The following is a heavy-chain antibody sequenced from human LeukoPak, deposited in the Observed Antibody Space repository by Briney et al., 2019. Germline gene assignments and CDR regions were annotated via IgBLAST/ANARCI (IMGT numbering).Heavy chain of an antibody. D-gene: IGHD2-15*01. CDR1: GPSISIYY. V-gene: IGHV4-59*01. Sequence: SPTLSLTRTVSGPSISIYYWSWVRQPPGEGLEWLGYIYYSGSTNYNPSLKSRVTISVDTSKNQFSLKLSSVTAADTAVYYWARGPYCSGGSCYPSGAFDIWGQGTMVTVSS. CDR3: ARGPYCSGGSCYPSGAFDI. J-gene: IGHJ3*02. CDR2: IYYSGST.